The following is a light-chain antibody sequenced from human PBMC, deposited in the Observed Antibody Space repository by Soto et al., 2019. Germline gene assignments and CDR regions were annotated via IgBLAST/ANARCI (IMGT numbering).Light chain of an antibody. J-gene: IGLJ2*01. V-gene: IGLV1-40*01. CDR1: SSNIGTGYN. CDR2: ENN. Sequence: QSVLTQPPSVSGAPGQTVTISCTGSSSNIGTGYNVHWYQQLPGAAPKLLIYENNNRPSGVPDRFSGSKSGTSASLAITGLQAEDEADYYCQSYDTSLSGPVVFGGGTKLTVL. CDR3: QSYDTSLSGPVV.